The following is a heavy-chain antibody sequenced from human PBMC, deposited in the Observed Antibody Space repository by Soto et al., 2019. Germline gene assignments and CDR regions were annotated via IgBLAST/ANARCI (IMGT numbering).Heavy chain of an antibody. CDR3: AREREDYILGSGGQYYYMDV. V-gene: IGHV1-3*01. CDR1: GYTFTSYA. J-gene: IGHJ6*03. Sequence: GASVKVSCKASGYTFTSYAMHWVRQAPGQRLEWMGWINAGNGNTKYSQKFQGRVTITRDTSASTAYMELSSLRSEDTAVYYCAREREDYILGSGGQYYYMDVWGKGTTVTVSS. CDR2: INAGNGNT. D-gene: IGHD4-4*01.